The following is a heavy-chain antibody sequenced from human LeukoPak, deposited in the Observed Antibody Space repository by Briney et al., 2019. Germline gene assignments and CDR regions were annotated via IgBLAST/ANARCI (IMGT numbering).Heavy chain of an antibody. CDR3: ARGGDSSGYLTLDY. J-gene: IGHJ4*02. Sequence: GGSLRLSCAASGFTYSSYDMHWVRQATGKGLEWVSAIGTAGDTYYPGSVKGRFTISRENAKNSLYLQMNSLRAGDTAVYYCARGGDSSGYLTLDYWGQETLVTVSS. CDR1: GFTYSSYD. V-gene: IGHV3-13*01. D-gene: IGHD3-22*01. CDR2: IGTAGDT.